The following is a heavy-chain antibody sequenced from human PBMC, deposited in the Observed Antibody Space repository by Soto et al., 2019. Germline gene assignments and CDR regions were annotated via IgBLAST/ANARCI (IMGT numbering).Heavy chain of an antibody. V-gene: IGHV4-4*02. CDR3: ARAPNPPCGGDCYSLDY. CDR1: GGSISSSNW. Sequence: QVQLQESGPGLVKPSGTLSLTCAVSGGSISSSNWWSWVRQPPGKGLEWIGEIYHSGSTNYNPSLKSRVTISVDKSKNQFSLKLSSVTAADTAVYYCARAPNPPCGGDCYSLDYWGQGTLVTVSS. D-gene: IGHD2-21*02. CDR2: IYHSGST. J-gene: IGHJ4*02.